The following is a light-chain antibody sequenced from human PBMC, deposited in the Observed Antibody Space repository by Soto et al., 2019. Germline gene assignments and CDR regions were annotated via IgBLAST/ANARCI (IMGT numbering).Light chain of an antibody. CDR2: DVS. Sequence: QSALTQPRSVSGSPGQSVTISCTGTSSDVGGYNYVSWYQQHPGKAPKLMIYDVSKRPSGVPDRFSGSKSGNTASLTISWLHAEDEADYYCCSYAGSYTHVFGTGTKLTVL. J-gene: IGLJ1*01. CDR3: CSYAGSYTHV. CDR1: SSDVGGYNY. V-gene: IGLV2-11*01.